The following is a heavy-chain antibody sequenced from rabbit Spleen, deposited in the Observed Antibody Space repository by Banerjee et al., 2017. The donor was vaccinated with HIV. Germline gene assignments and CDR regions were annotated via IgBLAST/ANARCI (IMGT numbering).Heavy chain of an antibody. CDR1: GFSFSSSYY. D-gene: IGHD7-1*01. Sequence: QSLEESGGDLVQPEGSLTLTCTASGFSFSSSYYMCWVRQAPGKGLECIACIYAGSSGDTYYANWAKGRFTLSKTSSTTVTLQMTSLTAADTATYFCARTTGISYWYFTLWGQGTLVTVS. V-gene: IGHV1S40*01. CDR3: ARTTGISYWYFTL. J-gene: IGHJ4*01. CDR2: IYAGSSGDT.